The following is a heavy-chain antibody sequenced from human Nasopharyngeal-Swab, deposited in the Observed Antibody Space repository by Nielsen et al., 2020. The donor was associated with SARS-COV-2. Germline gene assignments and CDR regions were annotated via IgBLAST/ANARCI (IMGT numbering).Heavy chain of an antibody. CDR2: ISGSGGST. CDR1: GITFSNAW. J-gene: IGHJ4*02. Sequence: GGSLRLSCAASGITFSNAWMSWVRQAPGKGLEWVSAISGSGGSTYYADSVKGRFTISRDNSKNTLYLQMNSLRAEDTAVYYCAKEVDYCSSTSCHEPYFDYWGQGTLVTVSS. V-gene: IGHV3-23*01. CDR3: AKEVDYCSSTSCHEPYFDY. D-gene: IGHD2-2*01.